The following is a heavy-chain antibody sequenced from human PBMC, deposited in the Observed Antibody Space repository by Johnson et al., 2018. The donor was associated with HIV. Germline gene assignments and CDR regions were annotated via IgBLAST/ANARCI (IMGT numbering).Heavy chain of an antibody. V-gene: IGHV3-30*02. CDR2: IRYDGRNK. D-gene: IGHD2-15*01. CDR1: GFTFSSHG. Sequence: QVQLVESGGGVVQPGGSLRLSCAASGFTFSSHGMHWVRQAPGKGLEWVAFIRYDGRNKFYGDSVKGRFTISRDNSKNTLYLQRNSLRGEDTAVYYCAKWQGSSGAFDIWGQGTMVTVSS. CDR3: AKWQGSSGAFDI. J-gene: IGHJ3*02.